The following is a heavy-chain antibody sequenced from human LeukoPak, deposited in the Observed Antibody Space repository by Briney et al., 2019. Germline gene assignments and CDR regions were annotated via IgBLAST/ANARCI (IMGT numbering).Heavy chain of an antibody. J-gene: IGHJ6*02. CDR1: GYTFTSYA. CDR2: INAGNGNT. D-gene: IGHD2-2*01. Sequence: ASVTVSCKASGYTFTSYAMHWVRQAPGQRLEWMGWINAGNGNTKYSQKFQGRVTITRDTSASTAYMELSSLRSEDTAVYYCAREGLYCSRTSCYALWYYYGMDVWGQGTTVTVSS. V-gene: IGHV1-3*01. CDR3: AREGLYCSRTSCYALWYYYGMDV.